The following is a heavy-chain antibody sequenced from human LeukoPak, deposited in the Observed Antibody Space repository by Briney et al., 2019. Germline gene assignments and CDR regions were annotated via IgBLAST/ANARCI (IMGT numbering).Heavy chain of an antibody. J-gene: IGHJ4*02. CDR3: ARAVPYSSTSPAY. Sequence: ASVKVACKASGYTFTGYYMHWVRQDPGQGLEWIAWINPNSGGTNYTQKFQGRVTMTRDTSISTAYMELSRLTSDDTAVYYCARAVPYSSTSPAYWGQGTLVTVSS. CDR2: INPNSGGT. CDR1: GYTFTGYY. D-gene: IGHD6-13*01. V-gene: IGHV1-2*02.